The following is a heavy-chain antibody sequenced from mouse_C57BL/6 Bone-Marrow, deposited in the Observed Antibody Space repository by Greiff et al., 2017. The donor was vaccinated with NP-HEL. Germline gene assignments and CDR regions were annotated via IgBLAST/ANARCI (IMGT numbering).Heavy chain of an antibody. CDR2: INPYNGDT. D-gene: IGHD2-4*01. Sequence: VQLKQSGPELVKPGDSVKISCKASGYSFTGYSMNWVMQSHGKSLEWIGRINPYNGDTFYNQKFKGKATLTVDKSSSTAHMELRSLTSEDSAVYYCARGGDYDSCAYWGQGTLVTVSA. J-gene: IGHJ3*01. V-gene: IGHV1-20*01. CDR3: ARGGDYDSCAY. CDR1: GYSFTGYS.